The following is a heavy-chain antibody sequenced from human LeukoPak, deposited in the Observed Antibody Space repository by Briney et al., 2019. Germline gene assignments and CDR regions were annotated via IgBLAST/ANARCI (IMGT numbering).Heavy chain of an antibody. Sequence: KPSETLSLTCAVYGGSFSGYYWSWIRQPPGKGLEWIGEINHSGSTNYNPSLKSRVTISVDTSKNQFSLKLSSVTAADTAVYYCARVRAYYGSGSYYTSRRADWFDPWGQGTLVTVSS. CDR3: ARVRAYYGSGSYYTSRRADWFDP. J-gene: IGHJ5*02. CDR1: GGSFSGYY. V-gene: IGHV4-34*01. CDR2: INHSGST. D-gene: IGHD3-10*01.